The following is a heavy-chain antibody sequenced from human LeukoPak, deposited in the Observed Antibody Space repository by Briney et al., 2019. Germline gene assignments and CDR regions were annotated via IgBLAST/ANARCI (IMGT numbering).Heavy chain of an antibody. CDR2: IHSGGST. D-gene: IGHD1-14*01. J-gene: IGHJ4*02. CDR3: ARSDSWRNSDH. CDR1: GFTVSSNY. Sequence: GGSLRLSCAASGFTVSSNYMSWVRQAPGKGLEWVSVIHSGGSTYYADSVQGRFTISRDNSKNTLYLQMNSLGAADTAVYFCARSDSWRNSDHWGQGILVTVSS. V-gene: IGHV3-66*02.